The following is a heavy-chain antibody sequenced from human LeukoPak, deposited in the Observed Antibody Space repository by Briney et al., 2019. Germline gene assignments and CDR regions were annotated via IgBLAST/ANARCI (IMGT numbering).Heavy chain of an antibody. CDR3: AREEEGSFDY. J-gene: IGHJ4*02. CDR1: GFTFSSYD. Sequence: PGGSLGLSCAASGFTFSSYDMHWVRQATGKGLEWVSAIGTAGDTYYPGSVKGRFTISRENAKNSMYLQMNSLRAEDTAVYYCAREEEGSFDYWGQGTLVTVSS. V-gene: IGHV3-13*01. CDR2: IGTAGDT.